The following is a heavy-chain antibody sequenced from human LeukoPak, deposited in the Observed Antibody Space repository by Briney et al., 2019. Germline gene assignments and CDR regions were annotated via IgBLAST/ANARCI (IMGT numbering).Heavy chain of an antibody. D-gene: IGHD6-19*01. Sequence: PGGSLRLSCAASGFTFSMYAMSWVRQAPGKGLEWVSVISVDGGGTYYADSVKGRFTISRDNSKSTLYLQMNSLRAEDTAVYYCAKDSVSVAGLDYWSQGSLVTVSS. CDR2: ISVDGGGT. CDR3: AKDSVSVAGLDY. J-gene: IGHJ4*02. V-gene: IGHV3-23*01. CDR1: GFTFSMYA.